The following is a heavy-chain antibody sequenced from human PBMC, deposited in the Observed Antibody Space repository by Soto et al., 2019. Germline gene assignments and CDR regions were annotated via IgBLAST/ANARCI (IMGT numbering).Heavy chain of an antibody. CDR1: GGTFSSYA. V-gene: IGHV1-69*06. J-gene: IGHJ6*02. CDR2: IIPIFGAA. Sequence: QVQLVQSGAEVKKPGSSVKVSCKASGGTFSSYAISWVRQAPGQGLEWMGGIIPIFGAANYAQKFQGRVTITADKSTSPAYMELSSLRSEDTAVYYCARDQGVEMATIGTIPGGSYYYGMDVWGQGTTVTVSS. CDR3: ARDQGVEMATIGTIPGGSYYYGMDV. D-gene: IGHD5-12*01.